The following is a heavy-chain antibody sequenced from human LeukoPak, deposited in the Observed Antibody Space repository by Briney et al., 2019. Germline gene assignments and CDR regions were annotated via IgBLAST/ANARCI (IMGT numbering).Heavy chain of an antibody. Sequence: GGSLRLSCAASGFTFSSYAMSWVRQAPGKGLEWVSSVDGGGGGTYYADSVKGRFTISRDNSKDTLYLQMNGLRAEDTAVYFCAKQSAGSAAWYSLHYDFWGQGTLVTVSS. CDR2: VDGGGGGT. CDR1: GFTFSSYA. J-gene: IGHJ4*02. CDR3: AKQSAGSAAWYSLHYDF. D-gene: IGHD6-13*01. V-gene: IGHV3-23*01.